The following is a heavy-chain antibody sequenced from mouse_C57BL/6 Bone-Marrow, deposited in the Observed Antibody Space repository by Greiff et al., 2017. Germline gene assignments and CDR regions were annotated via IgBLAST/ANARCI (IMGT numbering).Heavy chain of an antibody. CDR3: TLYVYDVRRNVDY. D-gene: IGHD2-2*01. V-gene: IGHV14-4*01. CDR1: GFNIKDDY. J-gene: IGHJ2*01. CDR2: IDPENGDT. Sequence: VQLQQSGAELVRPGASVKLSCTASGFNIKDDYMHWVKQRPEQGLEWIGWIDPENGDTEYASKFQGKATITADTSSNTAYLQLSSLTSEDTAVYYCTLYVYDVRRNVDYWGQGTTLTVCS.